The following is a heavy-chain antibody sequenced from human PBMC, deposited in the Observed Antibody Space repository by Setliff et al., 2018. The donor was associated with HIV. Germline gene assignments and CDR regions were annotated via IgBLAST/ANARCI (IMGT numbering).Heavy chain of an antibody. D-gene: IGHD3-9*01. V-gene: IGHV4-61*09. CDR3: ARGGELRFFDPMRGSGYYYYYMDL. Sequence: PSETLSLTCTVSGDSISSGSYYWSWIRQPAGKGLEWIGHIYTSGSTNYNPSLKSRVTISLDTSKNQFSLKLSSVTAADTAVYYCARGGELRFFDPMRGSGYYYYYMDLWGKGTMVTVSS. CDR2: IYTSGST. J-gene: IGHJ6*03. CDR1: GDSISSGSYY.